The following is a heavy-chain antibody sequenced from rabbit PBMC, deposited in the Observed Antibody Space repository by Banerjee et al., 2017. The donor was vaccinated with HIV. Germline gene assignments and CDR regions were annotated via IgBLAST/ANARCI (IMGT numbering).Heavy chain of an antibody. CDR3: ARDLAGVIGWNFDL. D-gene: IGHD4-1*01. CDR2: INTSSGST. Sequence: QEQLEESGGGLVKPEGSLTLSCKASGFTISNYHMSWVRQAPGKGLEWIACINTSSGSTVYATWAKGRFTISRTSSTTVALQMTSLTAADTATYFCARDLAGVIGWNFDLWGPGTLVTVS. J-gene: IGHJ4*01. CDR1: GFTISNYH. V-gene: IGHV1S45*01.